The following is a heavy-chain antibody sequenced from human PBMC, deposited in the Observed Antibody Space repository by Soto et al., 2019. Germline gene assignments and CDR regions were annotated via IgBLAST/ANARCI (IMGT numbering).Heavy chain of an antibody. D-gene: IGHD5-18*01. CDR1: GYTFTSYA. V-gene: IGHV1-3*01. J-gene: IGHJ6*02. CDR2: VNAVNGNT. Sequence: ASVKVSCKASGYTFTSYAMHWVRQAPGQRLEWMVWVNAVNGNTKYSQKVQGRVTITRDTSASTAYMELSSLRSEDTAVYYCARVEEYRYRYGYYYYAMDVWGQGTTVTVS. CDR3: ARVEEYRYRYGYYYYAMDV.